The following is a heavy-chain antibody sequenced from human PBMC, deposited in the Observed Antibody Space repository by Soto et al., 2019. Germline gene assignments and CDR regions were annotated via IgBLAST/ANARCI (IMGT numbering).Heavy chain of an antibody. CDR2: INHSGST. CDR1: GGSFSGYY. CDR3: ARAPQDSSGIAPDY. Sequence: QVQLQQWGAGLLKPSETLSLTCAVYGGSFSGYYWSWIRQPPGKGLEWIGEINHSGSTNYNPSLKSRVTISVDTSKNQFSLKLSSVTAADTAVYYCARAPQDSSGIAPDYWGQGTLVTVSS. V-gene: IGHV4-34*01. D-gene: IGHD3-22*01. J-gene: IGHJ4*02.